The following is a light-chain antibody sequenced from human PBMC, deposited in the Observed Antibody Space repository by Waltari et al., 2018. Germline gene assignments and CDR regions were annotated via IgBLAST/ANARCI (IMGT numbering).Light chain of an antibody. V-gene: IGKV3-20*01. Sequence: EIVLTQSPGTLSLSPGARATLSCRASQSVSYNFLNWYQQKPGQAPRLLIHGASSRATGIPDRFSGSGSGTDFTLTISRLEPEDFAVYYCQQYDGVVLTFGGGTKVEI. CDR2: GAS. CDR3: QQYDGVVLT. CDR1: QSVSYNF. J-gene: IGKJ4*01.